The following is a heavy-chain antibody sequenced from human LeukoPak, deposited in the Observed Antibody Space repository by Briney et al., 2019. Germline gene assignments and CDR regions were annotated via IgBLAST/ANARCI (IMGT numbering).Heavy chain of an antibody. CDR2: IYYSGST. CDR1: GGSISSSSYY. CDR3: ARGGDFGVVTPFDY. Sequence: SETLSLTRTVSGGSISSSSYYWGWIRQPPGKGLEWIGSIYYSGSTYYNPSLKSRVTISVDTSKNQFSLKLSSVTAADTAVYYCARGGDFGVVTPFDYWGQGTLVTVSS. D-gene: IGHD3-3*01. V-gene: IGHV4-39*07. J-gene: IGHJ4*02.